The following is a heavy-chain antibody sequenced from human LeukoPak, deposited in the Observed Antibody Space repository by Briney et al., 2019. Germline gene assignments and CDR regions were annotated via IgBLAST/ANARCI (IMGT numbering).Heavy chain of an antibody. CDR3: ARERVAVAGRTIDY. Sequence: SETLSLTCTVSGGSISGYYWSWIRQPPGKGLEWIGYIYYSGSTNYNPSLKSRVTISVDTSKNRFSLKLSSVTAADTAVYYCARERVAVAGRTIDYWGQGTLVTVSS. D-gene: IGHD6-19*01. V-gene: IGHV4-59*01. J-gene: IGHJ4*02. CDR2: IYYSGST. CDR1: GGSISGYY.